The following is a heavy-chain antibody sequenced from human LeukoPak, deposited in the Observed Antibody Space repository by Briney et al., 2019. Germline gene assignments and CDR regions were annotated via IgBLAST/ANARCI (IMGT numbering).Heavy chain of an antibody. CDR1: GFTVSSNY. CDR3: ARDYSSGWYYFDY. Sequence: GGSLRLSCAASGFTVSSNYMSWVRQAPGKGLEWVSVIYSGGSTYYADSVKGRFAISRDNSKNTLYLQMNSLRAEDTAVYYCARDYSSGWYYFDYWGQGTLVTVSS. CDR2: IYSGGST. J-gene: IGHJ4*02. D-gene: IGHD6-19*01. V-gene: IGHV3-53*01.